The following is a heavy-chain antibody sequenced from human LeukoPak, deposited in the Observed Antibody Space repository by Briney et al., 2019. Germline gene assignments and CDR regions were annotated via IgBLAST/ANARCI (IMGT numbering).Heavy chain of an antibody. V-gene: IGHV4-34*01. J-gene: IGHJ4*02. CDR3: ARGTNWNYYY. D-gene: IGHD1-7*01. CDR1: GGSFSGYY. CDR2: INHSGST. Sequence: SETLSLTCTVSGGSFSGYYWSWIRQPPGKGLEWIGEINHSGSTNYNPSLKSRVTISVDTSKNQFSLKLSSVTAADTAVYYCARGTNWNYYYWGQGTLVTVSS.